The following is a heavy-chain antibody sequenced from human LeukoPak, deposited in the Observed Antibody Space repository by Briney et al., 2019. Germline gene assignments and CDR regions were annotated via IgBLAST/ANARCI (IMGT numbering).Heavy chain of an antibody. Sequence: SETLSLTCTVSGGSISSSSYYWGWIRQPPGKGLEWIGSIYYSGSTYYNPSLKSRVTISVDTSKNQFSLKLSSVTAADTAVYYCARHREYSSSWLYFQHWGQGTLVTVSS. J-gene: IGHJ1*01. D-gene: IGHD6-13*01. CDR2: IYYSGST. CDR1: GGSISSSSYY. CDR3: ARHREYSSSWLYFQH. V-gene: IGHV4-39*01.